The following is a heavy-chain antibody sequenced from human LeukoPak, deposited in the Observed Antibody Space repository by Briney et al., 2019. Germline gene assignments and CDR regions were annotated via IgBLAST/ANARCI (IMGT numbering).Heavy chain of an antibody. D-gene: IGHD2-2*01. Sequence: SETLSLTCTVSGGSISSYYWSWIRQPAGKGLEWIGRIYTSGSTNYNPSLKSRVTMSADTSKNQFSLKLSSVTAADTAVYYCARGIVVVPAAVDNWFDPWGQGTLVTVSS. CDR3: ARGIVVVPAAVDNWFDP. CDR1: GGSISSYY. J-gene: IGHJ5*02. CDR2: IYTSGST. V-gene: IGHV4-4*07.